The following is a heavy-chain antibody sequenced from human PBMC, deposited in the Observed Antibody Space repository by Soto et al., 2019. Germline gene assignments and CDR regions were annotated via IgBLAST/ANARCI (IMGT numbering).Heavy chain of an antibody. CDR2: ISAYNGNT. CDR3: ARDGGTTGTTSFDY. V-gene: IGHV1-18*01. Sequence: ASVKVSCKASGYTFTSYGISWVRQAPGRGLEWMGWISAYNGNTNYAQKLQGRVTMTTDTSTSTAYMELRSLRSDDTAVYYCARDGGTTGTTSFDYWGQGTLVTVSS. CDR1: GYTFTSYG. J-gene: IGHJ4*02. D-gene: IGHD1-1*01.